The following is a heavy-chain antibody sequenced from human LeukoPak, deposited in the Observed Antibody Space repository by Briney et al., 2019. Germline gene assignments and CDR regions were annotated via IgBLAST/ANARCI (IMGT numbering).Heavy chain of an antibody. D-gene: IGHD2-15*01. J-gene: IGHJ3*02. CDR2: IYPGDSDT. V-gene: IGHV5-51*01. CDR1: GYSFTSYW. CDR3: ARSHIEVVVAATSDAFDI. Sequence: GESLKISCKGSGYSFTSYWIGWVRQMPGKGLEWMGIIYPGDSDTRYSPSFQGQVTISADKSISTAYLQWSSLKASDTAMYYCARSHIEVVVAATSDAFDIWGQGTMVTVSS.